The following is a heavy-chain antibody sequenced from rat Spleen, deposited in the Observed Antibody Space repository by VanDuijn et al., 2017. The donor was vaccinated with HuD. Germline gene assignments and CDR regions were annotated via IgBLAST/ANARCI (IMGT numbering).Heavy chain of an antibody. CDR3: TTTYFYVMDV. CDR1: GFTFSNCD. CDR2: ISYDGSNI. J-gene: IGHJ4*01. Sequence: EVQLVESGGGLVQPGRSMKLSCAASGFTFSNCDMAWVRQAPTKGLEWVASISYDGSNIHYRDSVKGRFTLSRDNAKSTLYLQVDSLRSEDTATYYCTTTYFYVMDVWGHGASVTVSS. V-gene: IGHV5-20*01.